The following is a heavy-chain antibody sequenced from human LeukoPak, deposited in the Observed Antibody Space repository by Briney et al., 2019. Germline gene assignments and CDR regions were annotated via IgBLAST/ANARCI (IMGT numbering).Heavy chain of an antibody. CDR1: GFTFSSYG. J-gene: IGHJ4*02. Sequence: PGRSLRLSCAASGFTFSSYGMHWVRQAPGKGLEWVAVIRYDESTIYYADSVKGRFTISRDNSKNTLYLQMNSLRAEDTAVYYCARGEKSWINGFDLWGQGTLVTVSS. CDR2: IRYDESTI. V-gene: IGHV3-33*01. CDR3: ARGEKSWINGFDL. D-gene: IGHD2-8*01.